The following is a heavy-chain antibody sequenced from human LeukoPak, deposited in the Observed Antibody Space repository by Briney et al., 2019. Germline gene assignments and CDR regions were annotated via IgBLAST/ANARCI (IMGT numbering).Heavy chain of an antibody. CDR1: GFTFNTYW. D-gene: IGHD3-22*01. V-gene: IGHV3-74*01. CDR2: IYIDGSST. J-gene: IGHJ4*02. CDR3: ASSSSGYFFDY. Sequence: PGGSLRLSCAASGFTFNTYWMHWVRQAPGKGLVWVSRIYIDGSSTSYADSVKGRFTISRDNAKNTLYLQLNSLRAEDTAVYYCASSSSGYFFDYWGQGILVTVSS.